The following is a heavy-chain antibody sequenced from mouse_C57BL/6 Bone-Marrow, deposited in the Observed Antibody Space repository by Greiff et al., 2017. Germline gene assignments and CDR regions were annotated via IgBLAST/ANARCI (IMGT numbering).Heavy chain of an antibody. J-gene: IGHJ1*03. CDR3: ARNYYGSSPHWYFDV. D-gene: IGHD1-1*01. Sequence: QVQLQQSGPGLVQPSQSLSVTCTVSGFSLTSYGVHWVRQSPGKGLEWLGVIWSGGSTDYNAAFISRLSISKDNSKSQVFLKMNILQADDTAIYYCARNYYGSSPHWYFDVWGTGTTVTVSS. CDR1: GFSLTSYG. CDR2: IWSGGST. V-gene: IGHV2-2*01.